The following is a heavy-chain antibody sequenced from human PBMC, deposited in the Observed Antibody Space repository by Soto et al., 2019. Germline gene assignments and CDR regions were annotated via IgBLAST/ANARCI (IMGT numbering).Heavy chain of an antibody. CDR2: IYYSGST. V-gene: IGHV4-59*01. J-gene: IGHJ6*03. CDR1: GGSISSYY. D-gene: IGHD4-17*01. Sequence: ASETLSLTCTVSGGSISSYYWSWIRQPPGKGLEWIGYIYYSGSTNYNPSLKSRVTISVDTSKNQFSLKLSSVTAADTAVYYCARADYGDSSYYYYYYMDVWGKGTTVTVSS. CDR3: ARADYGDSSYYYYYYMDV.